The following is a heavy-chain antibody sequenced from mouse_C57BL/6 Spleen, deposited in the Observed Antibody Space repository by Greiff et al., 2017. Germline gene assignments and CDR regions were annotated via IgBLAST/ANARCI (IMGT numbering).Heavy chain of an antibody. J-gene: IGHJ3*01. CDR3: AIPRDGGSYVGSEIAY. Sequence: VKLQQSGAELVRPGASVTLSCKASGYTFTDYEMHWVKQTPVHGLEWIGAIDPETGGTAYNQKFKGKAILTADKSSSTAYMALRSLTSEDSAVYYCAIPRDGGSYVGSEIAYWGQGTLVTVSA. D-gene: IGHD1-1*02. CDR1: GYTFTDYE. V-gene: IGHV1-15*01. CDR2: IDPETGGT.